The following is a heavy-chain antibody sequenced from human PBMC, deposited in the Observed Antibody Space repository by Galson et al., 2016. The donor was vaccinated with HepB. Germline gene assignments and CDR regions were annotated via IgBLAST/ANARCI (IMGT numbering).Heavy chain of an antibody. D-gene: IGHD3-3*01. CDR2: INGGNGDT. V-gene: IGHV1-3*01. CDR1: GYIFSNFP. J-gene: IGHJ5*02. CDR3: ARAPVRRTVRRKGLRLKEEWGESTPINRFDP. Sequence: SVKVSCKASGYIFSNFPMHWVRQAPGQRLEWMGWINGGNGDTRYSQTFQGRITITRDTSATTVYLDLSSLTSEDTAVYYCARAPVRRTVRRKGLRLKEEWGESTPINRFDPWGQGTLVTVSS.